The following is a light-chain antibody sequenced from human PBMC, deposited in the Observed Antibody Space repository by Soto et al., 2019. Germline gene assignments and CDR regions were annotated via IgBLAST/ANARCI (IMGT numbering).Light chain of an antibody. CDR2: GAS. V-gene: IGKV3-20*01. Sequence: EVFLTQSPGTLSLSPGERDTHSCTASQSFGSSYLAWYQQKPGQAPRLLIYGASNRATGIPDRFSGYGFGTDFTLTISRLEPEDFAVYYCQQHGSSLWTFGQGTKVDIK. CDR1: QSFGSSY. CDR3: QQHGSSLWT. J-gene: IGKJ1*01.